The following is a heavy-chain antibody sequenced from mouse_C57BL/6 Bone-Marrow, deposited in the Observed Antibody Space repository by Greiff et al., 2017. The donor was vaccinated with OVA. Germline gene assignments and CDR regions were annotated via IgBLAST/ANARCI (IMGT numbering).Heavy chain of an antibody. CDR3: AREPSPYYGSSYAMDY. Sequence: EVQGVESGGGLVKPGGSLKLSCAASGFTFSSYAMSWVRQTPEKRLEWVATISDGGSYTYYPDNVKGRFTISRDNAKNNLYLQMSHLKSEDTAMYYCAREPSPYYGSSYAMDYWGQGTSVTVSS. CDR2: ISDGGSYT. V-gene: IGHV5-4*01. J-gene: IGHJ4*01. D-gene: IGHD1-1*01. CDR1: GFTFSSYA.